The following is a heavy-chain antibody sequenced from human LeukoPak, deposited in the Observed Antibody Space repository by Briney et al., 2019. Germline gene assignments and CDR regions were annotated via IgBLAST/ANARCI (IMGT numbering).Heavy chain of an antibody. CDR3: ARDDSSGWYLHAFDI. CDR1: GFTFDDYG. V-gene: IGHV3-20*01. CDR2: INWNGGST. D-gene: IGHD6-19*01. J-gene: IGHJ3*02. Sequence: GGSLRLSCAASGFTFDDYGMSWVRQAPGKGLEWVSGINWNGGSTGYADSVRGRFTISRDNAKNSLYLQMNSLRAEDTALYHCARDDSSGWYLHAFDIWGQGTMVTVSS.